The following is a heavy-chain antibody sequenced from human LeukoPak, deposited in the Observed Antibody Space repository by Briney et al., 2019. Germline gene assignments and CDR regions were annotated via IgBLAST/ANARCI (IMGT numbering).Heavy chain of an antibody. CDR3: ARDNSVGDNAWWFDP. D-gene: IGHD1-26*01. J-gene: IGHJ5*02. CDR1: GYTFTSYG. Sequence: ASVKVSCKASGYTFTSYGISWVRQAPGQGLEWMGWISAYNGNTNYAQKLQGRVTMTRDTSISTAYMELSRLRSDDTAVYYCARDNSVGDNAWWFDPWGQGTLVTVSS. CDR2: ISAYNGNT. V-gene: IGHV1-18*01.